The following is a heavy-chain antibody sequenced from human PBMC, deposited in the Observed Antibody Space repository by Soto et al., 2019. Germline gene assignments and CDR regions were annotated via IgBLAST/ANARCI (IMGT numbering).Heavy chain of an antibody. V-gene: IGHV1-46*01. J-gene: IGHJ4*02. CDR2: INPSGGRT. Sequence: ASVKVSCKASGNSFTTYYMHSVRQAPGKGLEWMGIINPSGGRTTYAQKFQCRDTMSRDTSTSTFHMELSSLTSEDTAVYYCAGMYHYDSSGYYDYWGQGTLVTVSS. D-gene: IGHD3-22*01. CDR3: AGMYHYDSSGYYDY. CDR1: GNSFTTYY.